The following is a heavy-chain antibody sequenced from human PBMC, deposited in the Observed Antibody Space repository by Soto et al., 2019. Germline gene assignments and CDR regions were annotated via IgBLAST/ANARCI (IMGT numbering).Heavy chain of an antibody. D-gene: IGHD6-13*01. CDR2: IYYSGST. CDR3: ARGIARSSSWYGGYYFDY. CDR1: GGSISSYY. J-gene: IGHJ4*02. V-gene: IGHV4-59*01. Sequence: SETLSLTCTVSGGSISSYYWSWIRQPPGKGLEWIGYIYYSGSTNYNPSLKSRVTISVDTSKNQFSLKLSSVTAADTAVYYCARGIARSSSWYGGYYFDYWGQGTLVTAPQ.